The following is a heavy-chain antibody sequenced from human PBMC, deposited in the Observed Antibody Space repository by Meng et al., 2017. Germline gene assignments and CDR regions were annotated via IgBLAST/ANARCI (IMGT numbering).Heavy chain of an antibody. J-gene: IGHJ5*02. CDR2: TFYMTKWYN. Sequence: QSLPPLANTSPTPTPTCSLTGYIVSTRRGHLNWYSHSPSKGLEWLERTFYMTKWYNDYVVSVKSRITINPDTSKNQFSLQLSSVTPEDTAMYYCTIGFHEVTPGWFDPWGQGTLFTVSS. CDR1: GYIVSTRRGH. V-gene: IGHV6-1*01. D-gene: IGHD4-23*01. CDR3: TIGFHEVTPGWFDP.